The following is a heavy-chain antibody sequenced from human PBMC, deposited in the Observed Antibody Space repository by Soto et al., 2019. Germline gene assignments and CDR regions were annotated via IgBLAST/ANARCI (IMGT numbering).Heavy chain of an antibody. CDR2: ISGYNGDT. CDR1: GYTFTRYG. D-gene: IGHD2-8*01. CDR3: AKNGQPPYYYYGMDV. J-gene: IGHJ6*02. V-gene: IGHV1-18*01. Sequence: QGHLVQSGAEVKKPGASVKVSCKASGYTFTRYGISWVRQAPGQGLEWMGWISGYNGDTNYAQRFQGRDTMTIDTSTSTAYMEMRSLTSDDTAVYYCAKNGQPPYYYYGMDVWGQGTSVTVSS.